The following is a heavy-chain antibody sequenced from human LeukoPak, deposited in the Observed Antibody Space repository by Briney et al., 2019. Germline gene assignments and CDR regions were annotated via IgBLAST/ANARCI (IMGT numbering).Heavy chain of an antibody. D-gene: IGHD3-22*01. CDR2: IIPIFGTA. CDR3: ARGHGADYYDSSGYFGLSD. V-gene: IGHV1-69*05. Sequence: ASVKVSCKASGGTFSSYAISCVRQAPGQGLEWMGGIIPIFGTANYAQKFQGRVTITTDESTSTAYMELSSLRSEDTAVYYCARGHGADYYDSSGYFGLSDWGQGTLVTVSS. CDR1: GGTFSSYA. J-gene: IGHJ4*02.